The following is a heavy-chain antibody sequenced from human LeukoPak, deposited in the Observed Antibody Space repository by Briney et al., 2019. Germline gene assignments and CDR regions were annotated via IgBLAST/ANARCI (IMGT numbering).Heavy chain of an antibody. CDR2: ISSSGSTI. D-gene: IGHD3-16*02. CDR1: GFTFSSYE. J-gene: IGHJ6*03. Sequence: PGGSLRLSCAASGFTFSSYEMNWVRQAPGKGLEWVSYISSSGSTIYYADSVKGRFTISRDNSKNTLYLQMNSLRAEDTAVYYCVRIGYYYYYMDVWGKGTTVTISS. CDR3: VRIGYYYYYMDV. V-gene: IGHV3-48*03.